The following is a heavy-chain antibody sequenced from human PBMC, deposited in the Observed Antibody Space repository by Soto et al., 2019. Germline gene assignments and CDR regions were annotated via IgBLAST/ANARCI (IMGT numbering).Heavy chain of an antibody. V-gene: IGHV1-2*02. CDR3: ARDLSRQSWKWFDH. J-gene: IGHJ5*02. Sequence: VASVKVSCKTSGYTFTDHYINWVRQAPGQGPEYMGWIHPNSGDTKYTQKFQGRVTMTRDTSISTAYMELRRLTSDDTAVYYCARDLSRQSWKWFDHWGQGTLVTVYS. CDR2: IHPNSGDT. D-gene: IGHD1-1*01. CDR1: GYTFTDHY.